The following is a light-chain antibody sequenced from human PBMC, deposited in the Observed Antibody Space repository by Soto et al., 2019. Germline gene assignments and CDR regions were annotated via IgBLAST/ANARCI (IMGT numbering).Light chain of an antibody. J-gene: IGKJ3*01. Sequence: EIVLTQSPGTLSLSPGERATLSCRASQSVSSSYLAWYQQKPGQAPRLLIYGASSRATGIPDRFSGSGSGTDCTLTISRLEPDDFAVYYCQQYGSSLFTFGPGTKVNIK. V-gene: IGKV3-20*01. CDR1: QSVSSSY. CDR3: QQYGSSLFT. CDR2: GAS.